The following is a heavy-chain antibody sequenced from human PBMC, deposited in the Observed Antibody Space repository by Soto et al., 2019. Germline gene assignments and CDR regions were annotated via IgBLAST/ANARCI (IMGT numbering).Heavy chain of an antibody. V-gene: IGHV3-49*03. D-gene: IGHD2-2*02. Sequence: GGSLRLSCTASGFTFGDYAMSWFRQAPGKGLEWVGFIRSKAYGGTTEYAASVKGRFTISRDDSKSIAYLQMNSLKTEDTAVYYCTRVLRYCSSTSCYRVGYFDYWGQGTLVTVSS. CDR2: IRSKAYGGTT. J-gene: IGHJ4*02. CDR3: TRVLRYCSSTSCYRVGYFDY. CDR1: GFTFGDYA.